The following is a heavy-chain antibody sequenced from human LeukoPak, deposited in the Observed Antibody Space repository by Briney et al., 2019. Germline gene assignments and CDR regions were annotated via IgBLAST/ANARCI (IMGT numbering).Heavy chain of an antibody. Sequence: ASVKVSCKASGYTFTSYDINWVRQATGQGLEWMGWMNPNSDNTGYAQKFQGRVTMTRNTSISTAYMELSSLRSEDTAVYYCASWSSGYWGGFDYWGQGTLVTVSS. CDR2: MNPNSDNT. CDR3: ASWSSGYWGGFDY. V-gene: IGHV1-8*01. D-gene: IGHD3-22*01. J-gene: IGHJ4*02. CDR1: GYTFTSYD.